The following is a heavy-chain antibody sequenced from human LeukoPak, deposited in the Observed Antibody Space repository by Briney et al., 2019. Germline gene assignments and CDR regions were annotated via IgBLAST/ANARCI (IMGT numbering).Heavy chain of an antibody. CDR1: GYTFTSYG. V-gene: IGHV1-18*01. CDR2: ISAYNGNT. Sequence: GASVKVSCKASGYTFTSYGISWVRQAPGQGLEWMGWISAYNGNTNYAQKPQGRVTMTTDTSTSTAYMELRSLRSDDTAVYYCARTTLPYDFWSGAPDYYYGMDVWGQGTTVTVSS. CDR3: ARTTLPYDFWSGAPDYYYGMDV. J-gene: IGHJ6*02. D-gene: IGHD3-3*01.